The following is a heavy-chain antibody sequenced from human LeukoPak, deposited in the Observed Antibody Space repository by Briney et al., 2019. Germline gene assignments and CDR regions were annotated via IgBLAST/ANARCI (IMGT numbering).Heavy chain of an antibody. D-gene: IGHD3-22*01. CDR1: GGTFRSYA. J-gene: IGHJ6*03. CDR2: IIPIFGTA. Sequence: AAVKVSCKASGGTFRSYAISWVRQAPGQGLEWMGRIIPIFGTANYAQKLQGRVTITADKSTSTAYMELSSLRSEDTAVYYCARETREDSSGYYYYYYMDVWGKGTTVTVSS. CDR3: ARETREDSSGYYYYYYMDV. V-gene: IGHV1-69*06.